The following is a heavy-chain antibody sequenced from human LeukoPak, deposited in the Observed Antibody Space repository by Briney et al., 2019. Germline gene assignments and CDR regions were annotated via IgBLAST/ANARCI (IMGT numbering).Heavy chain of an antibody. CDR2: IYYSGST. V-gene: IGHV4-39*01. CDR3: ATYIMVRGVPGAFDI. CDR1: GGSISSSSYY. D-gene: IGHD3-10*01. Sequence: PSETLSLTCTVSGGSISSSSYYWGWIRQPPGKGLEWIGSIYYSGSTYYNPSLKSQVTISVDTSKNQFSLKLSSVTAADTAVYYCATYIMVRGVPGAFDIWGQGTMVTVSS. J-gene: IGHJ3*02.